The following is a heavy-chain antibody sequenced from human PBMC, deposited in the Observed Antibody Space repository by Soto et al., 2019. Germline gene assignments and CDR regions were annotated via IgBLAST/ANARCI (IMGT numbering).Heavy chain of an antibody. Sequence: QVQLVESGGGVVQPGRSLRLSCAASGFTFSSYAMHWVRQAPGKGLEWVAVILYDGSNKYYADSVKGRFTISRDNSKNTLYLQMNSLRAEDTAVYYCARVLADRSGYFDYWGQGTLVTVSS. CDR3: ARVLADRSGYFDY. J-gene: IGHJ4*02. CDR2: ILYDGSNK. CDR1: GFTFSSYA. D-gene: IGHD6-6*01. V-gene: IGHV3-30-3*01.